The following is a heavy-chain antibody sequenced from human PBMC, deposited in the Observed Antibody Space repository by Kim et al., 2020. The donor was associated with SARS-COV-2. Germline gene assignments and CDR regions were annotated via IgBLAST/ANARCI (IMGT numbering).Heavy chain of an antibody. J-gene: IGHJ4*02. CDR3: ARDYYDILTGSEYYFDY. CDR1: GGSISSSSYY. Sequence: SETLSLTCTVSGGSISSSSYYWGWIRQPPGKGLEWIGSIYYSGSTYYNPSLKSRVTISVDTSKNQFSLKLSSVTAADTAVYYCARDYYDILTGSEYYFDYWGQGTLVTVSS. V-gene: IGHV4-39*07. D-gene: IGHD3-9*01. CDR2: IYYSGST.